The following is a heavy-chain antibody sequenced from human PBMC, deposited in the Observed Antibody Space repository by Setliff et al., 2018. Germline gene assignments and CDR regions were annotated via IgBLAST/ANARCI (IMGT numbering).Heavy chain of an antibody. CDR2: IYTSGST. D-gene: IGHD4-4*01. V-gene: IGHV4-61*09. Sequence: SETLSLTCTVSGGSISSGSHYWSWIRQPAGKGLEWIGHIYTSGSTNYNPSLKSRVTISVDTSKNQFSLKLSSVTAADTAVYYCARVDYSPINYYYYYMDVWGKGTTVTVSS. J-gene: IGHJ6*03. CDR3: ARVDYSPINYYYYYMDV. CDR1: GGSISSGSHY.